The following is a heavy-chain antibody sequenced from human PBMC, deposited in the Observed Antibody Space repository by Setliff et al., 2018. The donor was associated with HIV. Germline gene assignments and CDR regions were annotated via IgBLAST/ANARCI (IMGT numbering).Heavy chain of an antibody. CDR2: IYHTGSA. CDR1: GGSISWIASY. V-gene: IGHV4-39*01. CDR3: ARLEAGTGTVTTRGGAFDV. Sequence: SETLSLTCTVSGGSISWIASYWGWIRQPPGKGLEWIATIYHTGSAYYNSSLKSRVTISVDTSKNQFSLRVNSVTAADTAVYYCARLEAGTGTVTTRGGAFDVWGQGTLVT. D-gene: IGHD4-17*01. J-gene: IGHJ3*01.